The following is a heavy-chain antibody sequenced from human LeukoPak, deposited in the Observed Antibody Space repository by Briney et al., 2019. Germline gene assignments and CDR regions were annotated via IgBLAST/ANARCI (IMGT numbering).Heavy chain of an antibody. CDR3: ARDRGYFDN. CDR1: GFTFSIYS. CDR2: ITSSSNYI. V-gene: IGHV3-21*01. Sequence: GGSLRLSCAASGFTFSIYSMNWVRQAPGKGLEWLSSITSSSNYIYYADSVKGRFTISRDNVKNSLYLQMNSLRAEDTAMYYCARDRGYFDNWGQGTLVAASS. J-gene: IGHJ4*02.